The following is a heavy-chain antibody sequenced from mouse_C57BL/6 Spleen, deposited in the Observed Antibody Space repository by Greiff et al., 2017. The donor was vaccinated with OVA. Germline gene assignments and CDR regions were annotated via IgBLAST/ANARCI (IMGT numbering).Heavy chain of an antibody. CDR1: GYTFTSYW. CDR2: INPSNGGT. J-gene: IGHJ2*01. V-gene: IGHV1-53*01. CDR3: ARDDGYSYYFDY. Sequence: QVQLQQPGTELVKPGASVKLSCKASGYTFTSYWMHWVKQRPGQGLEWIGNINPSNGGTNYNEKFKSKATLTVDKSSSTAYMQLSSLTSEDSAVDYCARDDGYSYYFDYWGQGTTLTVSS. D-gene: IGHD2-3*01.